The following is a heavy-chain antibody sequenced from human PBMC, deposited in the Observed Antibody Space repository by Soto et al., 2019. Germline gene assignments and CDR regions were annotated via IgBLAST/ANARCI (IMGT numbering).Heavy chain of an antibody. D-gene: IGHD3-10*01. CDR2: VYYNENT. V-gene: IGHV4-39*01. CDR1: GASINNFAYY. Sequence: SETLSLTCSVSGASINNFAYYWGWIRQPPGKGLEWIGTVYYNENTYYNPSLKSRVAISVDTAKNQFSLNLRSVTAADTAIYFCARRARYYGSPGWFGPWGQGTLVTVSS. J-gene: IGHJ5*01. CDR3: ARRARYYGSPGWFGP.